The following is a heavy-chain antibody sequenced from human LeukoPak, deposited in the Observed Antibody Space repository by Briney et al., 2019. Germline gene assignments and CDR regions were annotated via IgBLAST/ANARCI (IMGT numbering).Heavy chain of an antibody. CDR2: ISSNGGST. CDR3: ARSRTVVTPGVLDY. CDR1: GFTFSSYS. D-gene: IGHD4-23*01. J-gene: IGHJ4*02. V-gene: IGHV3-64*01. Sequence: GGSLRLSCAASGFTFSSYSMNWVRQAPGKGLEYVSAISSNGGSTYYANSVKGRFTISRDNSKNTLYLQMGSLRAEDMAVYYCARSRTVVTPGVLDYWGQGTLVTVSS.